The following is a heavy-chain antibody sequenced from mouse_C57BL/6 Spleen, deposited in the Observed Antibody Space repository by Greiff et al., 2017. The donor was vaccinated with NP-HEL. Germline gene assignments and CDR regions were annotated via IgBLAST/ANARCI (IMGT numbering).Heavy chain of an antibody. Sequence: VQLKESGPELVKPGASVKMSCKASGYTFSDYNMHWVKQSHGKSLEWIGYINPNNGGTSYNQKFKGKATLTVNKSSSTAYMELRSLTSEDSAVYYCARGSPFDYGGQGTTLTVSS. J-gene: IGHJ2*01. CDR1: GYTFSDYN. V-gene: IGHV1-22*01. CDR3: ARGSPFDY. CDR2: INPNNGGT.